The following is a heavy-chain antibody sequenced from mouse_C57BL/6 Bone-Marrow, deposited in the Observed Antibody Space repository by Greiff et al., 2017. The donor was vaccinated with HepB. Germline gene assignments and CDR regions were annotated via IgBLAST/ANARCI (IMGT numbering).Heavy chain of an antibody. J-gene: IGHJ1*03. D-gene: IGHD1-1*01. CDR3: ARDTITTVGYFDV. V-gene: IGHV5-16*01. Sequence: EVMLVESEGGLVQPGSSMKLSCTASGFTFSDYYMAWVRQVPEKGLEWVANINYDGSSTYYLDSLKSRFIISRDNAKNILYLQMSSLKSEDTATYYCARDTITTVGYFDVWGTGTTVTVSS. CDR2: INYDGSST. CDR1: GFTFSDYY.